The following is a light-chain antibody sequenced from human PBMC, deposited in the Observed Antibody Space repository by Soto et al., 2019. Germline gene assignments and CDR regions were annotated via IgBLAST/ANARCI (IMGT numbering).Light chain of an antibody. J-gene: IGLJ1*01. CDR2: DDS. CDR1: NIGSKS. Sequence: SDELAQPPSVSVAPGQTASITCGGNNIGSKSVHWYQQKAGQAPVLVVYDDSDRPSGIPARFSGSNSGKTATLTITRVEAGDEADYYCHVWDSGSDHHVFGTGTKVTVL. V-gene: IGLV3-21*02. CDR3: HVWDSGSDHHV.